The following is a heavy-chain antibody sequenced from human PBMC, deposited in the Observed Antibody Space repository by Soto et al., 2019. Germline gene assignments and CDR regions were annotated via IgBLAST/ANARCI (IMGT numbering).Heavy chain of an antibody. J-gene: IGHJ2*01. CDR1: GGSISSSSYY. CDR3: ARPRLDGDYPYWYFDL. CDR2: IYYSGST. Sequence: PSETLSLTCTVSGGSISSSSYYWGWIRQPPGKGLEWIGSIYYSGSTYYNPSLKSRVTISVDTSKNQFSLKLSSVTAADTAVYYCARPRLDGDYPYWYFDLWGRGTLVTVSS. V-gene: IGHV4-39*01. D-gene: IGHD4-17*01.